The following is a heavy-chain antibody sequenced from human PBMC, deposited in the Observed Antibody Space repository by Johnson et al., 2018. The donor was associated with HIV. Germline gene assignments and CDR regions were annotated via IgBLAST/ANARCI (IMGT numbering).Heavy chain of an antibody. CDR2: IWYDGSKK. J-gene: IGHJ3*02. CDR3: AKGKDSSSSYALDI. D-gene: IGHD6-13*01. V-gene: IGHV3-33*06. Sequence: QVQLVESGGGLVQPGGSLRLSCTASGFTFSTYGMHWVRQAPGKGLEWVAVIWYDGSKKYYVESVQGRFTISRDNSKNTLYLQMISLRAEDTAVYYFAKGKDSSSSYALDIWGQGTMVTVSS. CDR1: GFTFSTYG.